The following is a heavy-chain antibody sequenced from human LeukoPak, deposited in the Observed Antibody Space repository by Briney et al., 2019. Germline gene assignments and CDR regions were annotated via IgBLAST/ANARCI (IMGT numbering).Heavy chain of an antibody. CDR1: GFTVGTNY. CDR3: ARGGGAFCGGDCYRNFDS. D-gene: IGHD2-21*02. Sequence: GGSLRLSCAASGFTVGTNYVSWVRQPPGKGLEWVSVIYRSGDAYYADSVKGRFTISRDNGKNMVSLQMNSLTTEDSAVYFCARGGGAFCGGDCYRNFDSWGQGTLVTVSS. J-gene: IGHJ4*02. V-gene: IGHV3-66*02. CDR2: IYRSGDA.